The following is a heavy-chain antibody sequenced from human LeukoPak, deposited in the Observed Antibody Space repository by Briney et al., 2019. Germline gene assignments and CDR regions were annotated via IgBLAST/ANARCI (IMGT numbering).Heavy chain of an antibody. CDR3: ARDFRYSSSPLGRGAFDI. D-gene: IGHD6-13*01. V-gene: IGHV3-7*01. CDR1: GFTFSSYW. CDR2: IKRDGSEK. Sequence: GGSLRLSCAASGFTFSSYWMTWVRQAPGKGLEWVANIKRDGSEKHYVDSVKGRFTISRDNAKNSLYLQMNSLRAEDTAVYYCARDFRYSSSPLGRGAFDIWGQGTMVTVSS. J-gene: IGHJ3*02.